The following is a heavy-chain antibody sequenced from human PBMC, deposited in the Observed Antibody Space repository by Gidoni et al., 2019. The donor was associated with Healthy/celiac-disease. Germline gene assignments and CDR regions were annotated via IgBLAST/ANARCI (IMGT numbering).Heavy chain of an antibody. J-gene: IGHJ6*02. CDR2: IYPGDSDT. Sequence: EVQLVQSGAEVNKPGESLRISCKGSGYTFTRSWIGWVRQMPGKGLEWMGIIYPGDSDTRYSPSFQGQVTISADKSINTAYLQWSSLKASDTAMYYCAREHYADVWGQGTTVTVSS. CDR1: GYTFTRSW. D-gene: IGHD3-16*01. CDR3: AREHYADV. V-gene: IGHV5-51*01.